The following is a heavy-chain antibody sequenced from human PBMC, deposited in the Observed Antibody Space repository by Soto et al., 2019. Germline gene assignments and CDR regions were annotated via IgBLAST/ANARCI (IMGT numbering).Heavy chain of an antibody. CDR3: ARDPVAGTYFDY. J-gene: IGHJ4*02. Sequence: QVQLVQSGAEVKKPGASVKVSCKASGYTFTTYGISWVRQAPGQGLEWMGWINAYNGNTNYAQKLQGRVTMTTDTATSTAYRELRSLRSDDTAVYYGARDPVAGTYFDYWGQGTLVTVSS. CDR1: GYTFTTYG. D-gene: IGHD6-19*01. V-gene: IGHV1-18*01. CDR2: INAYNGNT.